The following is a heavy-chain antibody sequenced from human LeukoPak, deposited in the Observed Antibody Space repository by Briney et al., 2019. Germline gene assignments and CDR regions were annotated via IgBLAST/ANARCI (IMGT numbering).Heavy chain of an antibody. CDR1: GGSFSGYY. J-gene: IGHJ6*03. Sequence: PSETLSLTCAVSGGSFSGYYLSWIRQPPGKGLEWIGESSHSGSTNYNPSLKSRVTISVDTSKNQFSLKLSSVTAADTAVYYCASMIQDYYYYYYMDVWGKGTTVTVSS. V-gene: IGHV4-34*01. D-gene: IGHD3-16*01. CDR2: SSHSGST. CDR3: ASMIQDYYYYYYMDV.